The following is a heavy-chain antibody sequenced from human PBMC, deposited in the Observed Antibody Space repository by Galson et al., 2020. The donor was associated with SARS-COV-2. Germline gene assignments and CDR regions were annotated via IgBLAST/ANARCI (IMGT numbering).Heavy chain of an antibody. D-gene: IGHD3-3*02. CDR2: ISSTGGTT. J-gene: IGHJ6*02. Sequence: TGGSLRLSCAASGFIFSTYAMSWVRQAPAKGLQWVSTISSTGGTTYYADSVKGRFTISRDNSKNTLYLQMSSLRAEDTAVYYCAKLATVDYYYGMDVWCQGTTVTVSS. CDR1: GFIFSTYA. V-gene: IGHV3-23*01. CDR3: AKLATVDYYYGMDV.